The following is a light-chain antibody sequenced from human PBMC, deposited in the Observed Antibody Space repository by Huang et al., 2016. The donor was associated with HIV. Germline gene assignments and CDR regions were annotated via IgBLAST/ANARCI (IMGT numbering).Light chain of an antibody. CDR1: QNITNY. Sequence: DIQMTQSPSSLSASVGDRVTITCRASQNITNYLNWYQQKPGKAPKFLMYAASTLQSGVPSRFSGSGSGTDFTLTISSLQPEDFATYYCQQSNSIPLSFGGGTKVEIK. V-gene: IGKV1-39*01. CDR3: QQSNSIPLS. CDR2: AAS. J-gene: IGKJ4*01.